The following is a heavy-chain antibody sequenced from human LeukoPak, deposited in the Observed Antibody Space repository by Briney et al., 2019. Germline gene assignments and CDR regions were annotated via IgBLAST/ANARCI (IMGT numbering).Heavy chain of an antibody. D-gene: IGHD3-9*01. J-gene: IGHJ6*02. CDR3: ARWATYYDILTGYLDYYYYGMDV. CDR1: GFTFSSYW. Sequence: GGSLRLSCAASGFTFSSYWMSWVRQAPGKGLEWVANIKQDGSEKYYVDSVKGRFTISRDNAKNSLYLQMNSLRAEDTAVYYCARWATYYDILTGYLDYYYYGMDVWGQGTTVTVSS. V-gene: IGHV3-7*01. CDR2: IKQDGSEK.